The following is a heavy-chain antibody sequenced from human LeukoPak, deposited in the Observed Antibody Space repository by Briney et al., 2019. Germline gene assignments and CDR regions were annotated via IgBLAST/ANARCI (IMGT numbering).Heavy chain of an antibody. CDR2: IYTSGGT. Sequence: PSETLSLTCTVSGGSISDYYWTWIRQPAGQGLEWIGRIYTSGGTNYNPSLKSRVTMSVDTSKNQFSLKLSSVTAADTAMYYCARAAEYSSGWYLFDYWGQGILVTVSA. V-gene: IGHV4-4*07. D-gene: IGHD6-19*01. CDR1: GGSISDYY. J-gene: IGHJ4*02. CDR3: ARAAEYSSGWYLFDY.